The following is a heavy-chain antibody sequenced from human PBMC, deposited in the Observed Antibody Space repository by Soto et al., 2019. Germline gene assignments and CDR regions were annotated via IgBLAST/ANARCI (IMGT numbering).Heavy chain of an antibody. CDR1: GFTFSSYA. CDR3: VKAVYLLDFDY. CDR2: ISGTSGNT. Sequence: PGGSLRLSCAASGFTFSSYAMTWVRQAPGKGLEWVSTISGTSGNTYYADSVKGRFTISRDNSKNTVYLQMNSLRAEDTAVYYCVKAVYLLDFDYWGQGTLVTVSS. V-gene: IGHV3-23*01. J-gene: IGHJ4*02. D-gene: IGHD1-20*01.